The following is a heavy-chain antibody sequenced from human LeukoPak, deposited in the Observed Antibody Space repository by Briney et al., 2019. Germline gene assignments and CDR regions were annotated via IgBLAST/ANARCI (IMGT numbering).Heavy chain of an antibody. CDR3: AKVSGRLYHGYGRVDYFDY. D-gene: IGHD3-10*01. CDR1: GFTFSSYA. CDR2: ISGSGGST. J-gene: IGHJ4*02. V-gene: IGHV3-23*01. Sequence: PGGSLRLSCAASGFTFSSYAMSWVRQAPGKGLEWVSAISGSGGSTYYADSVKGRFTISRDNSKNTLYLQMNSLRAEDTAVYYCAKVSGRLYHGYGRVDYFDYWGQGTLVTVSS.